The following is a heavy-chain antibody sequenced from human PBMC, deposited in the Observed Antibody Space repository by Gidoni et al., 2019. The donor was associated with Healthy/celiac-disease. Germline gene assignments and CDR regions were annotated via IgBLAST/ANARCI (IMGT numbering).Heavy chain of an antibody. J-gene: IGHJ6*02. CDR1: GFTFSRYA. Sequence: EVQLLESGGGLVQPGGSLRLSCAASGFTFSRYAMSWVRQAPGKGLEWFSAISGSGGSTYSADSVKGRFTISRDNSKNTLYLQMNSLRAEDTAVYYCAKDPSIAARVVYYYYYGMDVWGQGTTVTVSS. D-gene: IGHD6-6*01. CDR3: AKDPSIAARVVYYYYYGMDV. CDR2: ISGSGGST. V-gene: IGHV3-23*01.